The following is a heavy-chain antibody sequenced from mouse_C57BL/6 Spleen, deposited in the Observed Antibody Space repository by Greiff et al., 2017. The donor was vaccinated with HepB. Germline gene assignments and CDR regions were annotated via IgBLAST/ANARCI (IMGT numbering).Heavy chain of an antibody. J-gene: IGHJ3*02. CDR3: TNYYGSGW. CDR2: IDPETGGT. D-gene: IGHD1-1*01. Sequence: QVQLQQSGAELVRPGASVTLSCKASGYTFTDYEMHWVKQTPVHGLEWIGAIDPETGGTAYNQKFKGKAILTADKSSSTAYMELRSLTSEDSAVYYCTNYYGSGWWGQGTLVTVSA. V-gene: IGHV1-15*01. CDR1: GYTFTDYE.